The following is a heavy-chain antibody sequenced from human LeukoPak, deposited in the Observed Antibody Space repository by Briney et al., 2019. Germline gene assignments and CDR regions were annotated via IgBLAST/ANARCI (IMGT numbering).Heavy chain of an antibody. CDR3: ARELSEMVPGVIRPFYGMDV. V-gene: IGHV3-30-3*01. J-gene: IGHJ6*02. CDR2: ISFDGSNT. D-gene: IGHD3-10*01. CDR1: GFTFSSYA. Sequence: GGSLRLSCAASGFTFSSYAMSWVRQAPGKGLEWVAVISFDGSNTYYADSVKGRFTISRDNSKNTLYLQMNSLRAEDTAVYYCARELSEMVPGVIRPFYGMDVWGPGTTVIVS.